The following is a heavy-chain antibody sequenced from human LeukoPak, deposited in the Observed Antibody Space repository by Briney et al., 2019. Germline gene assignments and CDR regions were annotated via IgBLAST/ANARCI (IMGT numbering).Heavy chain of an antibody. D-gene: IGHD6-19*01. CDR3: AREAVAGTTDNTYYYYYYMDV. CDR2: INPSGGST. V-gene: IGHV1-46*01. Sequence: ASVKVSCKASGYTFTSYYMHWVRQAPGQGLEWMGIINPSGGSTSYAQKFQGRVTMTRDMSTSTVYMELSSLRSEDTAVYYCAREAVAGTTDNTYYYYYYMDVWGKGTTVTVSS. CDR1: GYTFTSYY. J-gene: IGHJ6*03.